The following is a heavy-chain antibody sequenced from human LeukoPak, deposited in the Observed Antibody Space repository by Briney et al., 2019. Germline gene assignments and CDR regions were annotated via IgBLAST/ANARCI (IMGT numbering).Heavy chain of an antibody. D-gene: IGHD2-8*01. CDR2: ISADHAT. Sequence: VGSLRLSCAASGFTFSHYPMSWVRQAPGKGLKWDASISADHATYDADSMKGRFTISRDNSKNTLYLQMNGRRAEDTAVYYCAKDTEGVRGNFLFEYCGQGTLVTVSS. V-gene: IGHV3-23*01. J-gene: IGHJ4*02. CDR3: AKDTEGVRGNFLFEY. CDR1: GFTFSHYP.